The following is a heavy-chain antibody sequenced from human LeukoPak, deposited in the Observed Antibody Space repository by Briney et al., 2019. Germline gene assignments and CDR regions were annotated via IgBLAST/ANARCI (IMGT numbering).Heavy chain of an antibody. D-gene: IGHD1-26*01. CDR1: GGSISSYY. J-gene: IGHJ6*03. V-gene: IGHV4-4*09. Sequence: SETLSLTCTVSGGSISSYYWSWIRQPPGKGLEWIGYIYTSGSTNYNPSLKSRVAISVDTAKNQFSLKLSSATAADTAVYYCARSVGGTYYTNYMDVWGRGTTVTVSS. CDR3: ARSVGGTYYTNYMDV. CDR2: IYTSGST.